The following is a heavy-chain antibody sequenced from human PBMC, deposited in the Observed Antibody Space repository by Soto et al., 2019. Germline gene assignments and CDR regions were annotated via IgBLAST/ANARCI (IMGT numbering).Heavy chain of an antibody. Sequence: PGGSLRLSCAASEFTFSNAWMSWVRQAPGKGLEWVGRIRSKADGGTTDYAASVKGRFTISRDDLKSIAYLQMNSLKTEDTAVYYCTRVAVYVFWYYYYMDVWGKGTTVTVSS. CDR2: IRSKADGGTT. CDR1: EFTFSNAW. D-gene: IGHD3-3*01. V-gene: IGHV3-15*01. CDR3: TRVAVYVFWYYYYMDV. J-gene: IGHJ6*03.